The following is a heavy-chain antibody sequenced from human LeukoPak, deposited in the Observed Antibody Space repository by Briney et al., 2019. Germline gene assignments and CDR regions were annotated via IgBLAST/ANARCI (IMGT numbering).Heavy chain of an antibody. Sequence: LAGGSLRLSCAASGFTFSSYGMHWVRQAPGKGLEWVALIWYDGNNKYYADSVKGRFTISRDNSKNTLYLQLNSLRAEDTAVYYCARGHPWTVWFGVMDYYYYGMDVWGQGATVTVSS. D-gene: IGHD3-10*01. CDR2: IWYDGNNK. V-gene: IGHV3-30*02. CDR1: GFTFSSYG. J-gene: IGHJ6*02. CDR3: ARGHPWTVWFGVMDYYYYGMDV.